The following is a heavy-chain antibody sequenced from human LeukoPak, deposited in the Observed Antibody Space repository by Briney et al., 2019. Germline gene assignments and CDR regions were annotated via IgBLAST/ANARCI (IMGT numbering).Heavy chain of an antibody. CDR3: ARDIGGIFDS. J-gene: IGHJ4*02. D-gene: IGHD1-26*01. Sequence: GGSLRLSCAASGFTVSSNFMSWVRQAPGKGLEWVSVIYSGGDTYYADSVKGRFTISRDSSKNTLYLQMNSLRAEDTAVNYCARDIGGIFDSWGQGTLVTVSS. CDR2: IYSGGDT. CDR1: GFTVSSNF. V-gene: IGHV3-66*01.